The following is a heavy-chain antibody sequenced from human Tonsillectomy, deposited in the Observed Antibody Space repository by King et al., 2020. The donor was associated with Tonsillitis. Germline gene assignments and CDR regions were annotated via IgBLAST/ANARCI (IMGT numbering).Heavy chain of an antibody. CDR3: TTAHDYGGNY. V-gene: IGHV3-15*01. CDR1: GFTFVNAW. CDR2: IKSRPDGGTT. J-gene: IGHJ4*02. Sequence: EVQLVESGGGLVKPGGSLRLSCAASGFTFVNAWMSWVRQAPGKGLEWVGCIKSRPDGGTTDPAAPVKGRFTISRDDSKNTLYLQMNSLKTEDTAVYYCTTAHDYGGNYWGQGSLVTVSP. D-gene: IGHD4-23*01.